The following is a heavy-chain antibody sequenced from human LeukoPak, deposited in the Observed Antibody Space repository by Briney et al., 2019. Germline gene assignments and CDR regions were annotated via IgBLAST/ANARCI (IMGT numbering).Heavy chain of an antibody. Sequence: GGSLRLSCAASGLTFSSYWMHWVRQAPGKGLVWVSRINSDGRSTSYADSVKGRFTISRDNAMNTLYLQMNSLRAEDTGVYYCARIASHTSSWYDGGYWGQGTLVTVSS. CDR1: GLTFSSYW. CDR2: INSDGRST. CDR3: ARIASHTSSWYDGGY. J-gene: IGHJ4*02. V-gene: IGHV3-74*01. D-gene: IGHD6-13*01.